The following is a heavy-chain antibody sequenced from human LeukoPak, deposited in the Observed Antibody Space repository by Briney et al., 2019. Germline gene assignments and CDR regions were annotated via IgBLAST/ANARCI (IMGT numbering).Heavy chain of an antibody. CDR3: ARSQGGWYKY. CDR2: IYYSGST. J-gene: IGHJ4*02. V-gene: IGHV4-59*01. CDR1: GGSISSYY. D-gene: IGHD6-19*01. Sequence: SETLSLTCTVSGGSISSYYWSWIRQPPGKGLEWIGYIYYSGSTNYNPSLKSRVTISVDTSKNQFSLKLSSVTAADTAVYYCARSQGGWYKYWGQGTLVTVSS.